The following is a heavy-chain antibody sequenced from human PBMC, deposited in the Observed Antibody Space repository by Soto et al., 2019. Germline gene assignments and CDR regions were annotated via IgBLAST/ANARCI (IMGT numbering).Heavy chain of an antibody. CDR2: ISGSGGST. V-gene: IGHV3-23*01. J-gene: IGHJ4*02. D-gene: IGHD3-10*01. CDR1: GFTFSSYA. CDR3: AKGETPNYYYGSGSYYSINY. Sequence: PGGSLRLSCAASGFTFSSYAMSWVRQAPGKGLEWVSAISGSGGSTYYADSVKGRFTISRDNSKNTLYLQMNTLRAEDTAVYYCAKGETPNYYYGSGSYYSINYWGQGTLVTVSS.